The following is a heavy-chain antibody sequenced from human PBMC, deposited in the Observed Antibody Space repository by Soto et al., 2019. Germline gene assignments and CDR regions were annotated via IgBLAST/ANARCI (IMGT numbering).Heavy chain of an antibody. CDR2: INHSGST. V-gene: IGHV4-34*01. CDR3: ARVKGRTYSSSWYDNWFDP. J-gene: IGHJ5*02. Sequence: SGTLDLTCSVYAGSFSGHYWSWIRQPPGKGLEWIGEINHSGSTNYNPSLKSRVTISVDTSKNQFSLKLSSVTAADTAVYYCARVKGRTYSSSWYDNWFDPWGQGTLVTVS. CDR1: AGSFSGHY. D-gene: IGHD6-13*01.